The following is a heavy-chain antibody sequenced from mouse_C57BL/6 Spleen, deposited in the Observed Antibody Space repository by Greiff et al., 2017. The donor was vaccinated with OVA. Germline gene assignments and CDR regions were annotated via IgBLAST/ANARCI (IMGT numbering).Heavy chain of an antibody. CDR1: GYTFTDYN. CDR3: ARRGGGSYVGDY. J-gene: IGHJ2*01. Sequence: EVKLVESGPELVKPGASVKMSCKASGYTFTDYNMHWVKQSHGKSLEWIGYINPNNGGTSYNQKFKGKATLTVNKSSSTAYMELRSLTSEDSAVYYCARRGGGSYVGDYWGQGTTLTVSS. CDR2: INPNNGGT. V-gene: IGHV1-22*01. D-gene: IGHD1-1*02.